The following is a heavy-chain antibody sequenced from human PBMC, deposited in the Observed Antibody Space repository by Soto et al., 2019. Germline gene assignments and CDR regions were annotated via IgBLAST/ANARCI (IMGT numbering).Heavy chain of an antibody. CDR3: ARWDTAMAFDY. Sequence: PGGSLRLSCAASGFTFSSYAMHWVRQAPGKGLEWVAVISYDGSNKYYADSVKGRFTISRDNSKNTLYLQMNSLRAEDTAVYYCARWDTAMAFDYWGQGTLVTVSS. CDR1: GFTFSSYA. V-gene: IGHV3-30-3*01. CDR2: ISYDGSNK. J-gene: IGHJ4*02. D-gene: IGHD5-18*01.